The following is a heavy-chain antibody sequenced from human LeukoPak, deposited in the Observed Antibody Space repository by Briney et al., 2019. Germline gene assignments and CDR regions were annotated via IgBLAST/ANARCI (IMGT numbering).Heavy chain of an antibody. V-gene: IGHV3-20*04. J-gene: IGHJ1*01. Sequence: GGSLRPSCVGSGYTFDDYGMRWVRQAPGKGLEWVAGINWNGGSTGYAASVKGRCTISRDNAKNALYLEMNSLRAEDTAFYYCVRLGRDGYTYGAAYWGQGTLVTVSS. D-gene: IGHD5-24*01. CDR2: INWNGGST. CDR3: VRLGRDGYTYGAAY. CDR1: GYTFDDYG.